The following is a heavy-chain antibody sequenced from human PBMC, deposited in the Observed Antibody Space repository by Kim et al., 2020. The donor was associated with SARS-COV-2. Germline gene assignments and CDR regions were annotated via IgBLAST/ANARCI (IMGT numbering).Heavy chain of an antibody. Sequence: GESLKISCKGSGFTFTSYWIGWVRQMPGKGLEWMGIIYPSDFDTRYSPAFQVQVTISADRSITTAYLQWSSLEASDTAMYYCARGVNYGGDYWGQRTLVTVSS. V-gene: IGHV5-51*01. CDR2: IYPSDFDT. CDR1: GFTFTSYW. J-gene: IGHJ4*02. D-gene: IGHD2-21*01. CDR3: ARGVNYGGDY.